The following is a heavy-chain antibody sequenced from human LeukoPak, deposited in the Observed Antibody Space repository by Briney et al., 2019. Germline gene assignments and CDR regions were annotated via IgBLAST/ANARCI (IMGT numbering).Heavy chain of an antibody. J-gene: IGHJ6*02. V-gene: IGHV3-30-3*01. D-gene: IGHD2-2*02. CDR1: GFTFSSYA. CDR3: ARDYCSSTSCYTALDYYGMDV. CDR2: ISYDGSNK. Sequence: GRSLRLSCAASGFTFSSYAMHWVRQAPGKGLEWVAVISYDGSNKYYADSVKGRFTISRDNSKNTLYLQMNSLRAEDTAVYYCARDYCSSTSCYTALDYYGMDVWGQGTTVTVSS.